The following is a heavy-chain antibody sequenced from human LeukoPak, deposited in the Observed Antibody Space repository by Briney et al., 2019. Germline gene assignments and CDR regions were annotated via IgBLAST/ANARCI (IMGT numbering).Heavy chain of an antibody. D-gene: IGHD3-10*01. CDR1: GYSFTSYW. CDR2: IYPGDSDT. V-gene: IGHV5-51*01. CDR3: SRSQQSYYYGSGSRYYYYYYYMDV. J-gene: IGHJ6*03. Sequence: GESLKISCKGSGYSFTSYWIGWVRQMPGKGLEWMGIIYPGDSDTIYSPSFQGQVNISVYKSISTAYLQWSSLKASDTAMYYCSRSQQSYYYGSGSRYYYYYYYMDVWGKGTTVTVSS.